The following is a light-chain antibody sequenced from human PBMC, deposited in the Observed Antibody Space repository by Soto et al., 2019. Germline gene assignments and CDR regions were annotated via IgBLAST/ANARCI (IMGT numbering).Light chain of an antibody. CDR2: DVS. V-gene: IGLV2-14*01. J-gene: IGLJ2*01. CDR3: SSLTSSNTLV. Sequence: QSALTQPASVSGSPGQSITISCTGTSSDVGGYIYVSWHQQHPGTAPKLRIYDVSNRPLGVSNRFSGSKSGNTASLTISGLQAEDEADYYCSSLTSSNTLVFGGGTKL. CDR1: SSDVGGYIY.